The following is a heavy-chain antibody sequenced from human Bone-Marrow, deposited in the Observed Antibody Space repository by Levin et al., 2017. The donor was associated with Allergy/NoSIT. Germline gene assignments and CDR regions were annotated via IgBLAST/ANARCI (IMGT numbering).Heavy chain of an antibody. D-gene: IGHD3-9*01. CDR3: ARDDYSDFTGWV. CDR2: ISSRGRT. V-gene: IGHV4-61*01. CDR1: GASVSSDTYY. J-gene: IGHJ4*02. Sequence: PSETLSLTCTVSGASVSSDTYYWSWIRQPPGKGLEWIGYISSRGRTYYSPSLRTRVTISVHTSMNQFSLNLSSVTAADTAVYYCARDDYSDFTGWVWGQGSLVTVSS.